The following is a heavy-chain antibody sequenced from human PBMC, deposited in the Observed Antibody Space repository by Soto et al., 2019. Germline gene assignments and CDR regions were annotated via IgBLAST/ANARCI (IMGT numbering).Heavy chain of an antibody. D-gene: IGHD1-26*01. CDR3: ARIAGSYSPGYYYYGMDV. V-gene: IGHV1-69*02. CDR2: IIPILGIA. J-gene: IGHJ6*02. CDR1: GGTFSSYT. Sequence: ASVKVSCKASGGTFSSYTISWVRQAPGQGLEWMGRIIPILGIANYAQKFQGRVTITADKSTSTAYMELSSLRSEDTAVYYCARIAGSYSPGYYYYGMDVWGQGTTVTVSS.